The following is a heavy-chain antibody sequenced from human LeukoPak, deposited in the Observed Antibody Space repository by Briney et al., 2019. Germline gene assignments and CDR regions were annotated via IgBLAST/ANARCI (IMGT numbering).Heavy chain of an antibody. D-gene: IGHD4-4*01. CDR3: ARSRYSNYQYYYYGMDV. V-gene: IGHV3-66*01. CDR2: IYSGGST. Sequence: PGGSLRLSCAASGFTVSSSYMSWVRQAPGKGLEWVSVIYSGGSTYYADSVKGRFTISRDNSKNTLYLQMNSLRAEDTAVYYCARSRYSNYQYYYYGMDVWGQGTTVTVSS. J-gene: IGHJ6*02. CDR1: GFTVSSSY.